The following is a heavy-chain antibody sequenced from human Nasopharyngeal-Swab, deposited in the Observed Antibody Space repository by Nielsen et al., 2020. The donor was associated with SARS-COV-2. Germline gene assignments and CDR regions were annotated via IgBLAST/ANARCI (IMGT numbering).Heavy chain of an antibody. Sequence: AAVKVSCKASGYTFANYCIAWVLQAPGQGAEWMGWISGKNGNTNYAQKFQGSVTLTTDTSTNIAYIELRSLRSDDTAVYYCSRDRPSHEYWTSLQSYFDFWGQGTLVTVSS. D-gene: IGHD3/OR15-3a*01. CDR3: SRDRPSHEYWTSLQSYFDF. J-gene: IGHJ4*02. CDR1: GYTFANYC. V-gene: IGHV1-18*01. CDR2: ISGKNGNT.